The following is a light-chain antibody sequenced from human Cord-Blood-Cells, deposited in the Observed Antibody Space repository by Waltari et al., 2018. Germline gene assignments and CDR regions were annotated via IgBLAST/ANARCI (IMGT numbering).Light chain of an antibody. CDR2: DVS. J-gene: IGLJ3*02. V-gene: IGLV2-14*01. CDR3: SSYTSSSTV. CDR1: SSDVGGYNH. Sequence: QSALTQPASVSGSPGQSLTISCTGTSSDVGGYNHVSWYQQHPGKAPKLMIYDVSNRPSGVSNRFSGSKSGNTASLTISGLQAEDEADYYCSSYTSSSTVFGGGTKLTVL.